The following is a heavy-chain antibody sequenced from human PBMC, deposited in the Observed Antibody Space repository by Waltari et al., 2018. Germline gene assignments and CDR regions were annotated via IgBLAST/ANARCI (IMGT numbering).Heavy chain of an antibody. J-gene: IGHJ3*02. Sequence: QVQIVQSGAEVKKPGASVKVSCKASGYSFTSYAMHWVRQAPGQMLEWMGWINAGNGNPKYSHQFQGIVTITIDTSASTAYMELSSLRSEDTAVYYFARVEGAAGLDIWGQGTMVTVSS. CDR1: GYSFTSYA. D-gene: IGHD3-16*01. CDR2: INAGNGNP. V-gene: IGHV1-3*01. CDR3: ARVEGAAGLDI.